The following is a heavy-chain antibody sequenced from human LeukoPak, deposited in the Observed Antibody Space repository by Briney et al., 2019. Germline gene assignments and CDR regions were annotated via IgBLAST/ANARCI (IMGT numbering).Heavy chain of an antibody. CDR3: ARDLGDCSSTSCYQVFDY. CDR1: GFTFSSYA. D-gene: IGHD2-2*01. CDR2: ISYDGSNK. J-gene: IGHJ4*02. V-gene: IGHV3-30*01. Sequence: GGSLRLSCAASGFTFSSYAMHWVRQAPGKGLEWVAVISYDGSNKYYADSVKGRFTISRDNSENTLYLQMNSLRAEDTAVYYCARDLGDCSSTSCYQVFDYWGQGTLVTVSS.